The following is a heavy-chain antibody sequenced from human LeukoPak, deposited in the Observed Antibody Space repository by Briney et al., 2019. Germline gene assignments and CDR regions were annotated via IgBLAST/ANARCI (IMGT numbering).Heavy chain of an antibody. CDR3: ARVEAKLLWFGERRSVGYYYYMDV. CDR2: IYYSGST. CDR1: GGSISSYY. J-gene: IGHJ6*03. V-gene: IGHV4-59*12. D-gene: IGHD3-10*01. Sequence: PSETLSLTCAVSGGSISSYYWSWIRQPPGKGLEWIGYIYYSGSTYYNPSLKSRVTISVDTSKNQFSLKLSSVTAADTAVYYCARVEAKLLWFGERRSVGYYYYMDVWGKGTTVTVSS.